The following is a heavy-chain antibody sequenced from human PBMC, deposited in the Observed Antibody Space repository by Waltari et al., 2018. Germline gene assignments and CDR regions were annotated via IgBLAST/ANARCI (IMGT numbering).Heavy chain of an antibody. Sequence: QVQLQQWGAGLLKPSETLSLTCDVSGGSLSGYHWTWIRQPPGKGLEWIGEINDSGRTTYKPSLASRVTVSIDTANNQFYLRVRSVTAADTAFYYCARVFGYYYYYMDVWGKGTTVTISS. J-gene: IGHJ6*03. CDR1: GGSLSGYH. CDR3: ARVFGYYYYYMDV. CDR2: INDSGRT. D-gene: IGHD3-3*01. V-gene: IGHV4-34*02.